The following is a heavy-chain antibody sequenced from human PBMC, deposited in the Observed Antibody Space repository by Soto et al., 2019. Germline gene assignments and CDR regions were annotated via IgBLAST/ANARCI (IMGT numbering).Heavy chain of an antibody. Sequence: VGSLRLSCAASGFTFSSYEMNCVRQSPGKWLEWVSYISSSGSTIYYADSVKGRFTISRDNAKNSLYLQMNSLRAEDTAVYYCAPNSRYDYNWFEPWGQGTLVSVSS. CDR1: GFTFSSYE. J-gene: IGHJ5*02. CDR2: ISSSGSTI. V-gene: IGHV3-48*03. D-gene: IGHD5-12*01. CDR3: APNSRYDYNWFEP.